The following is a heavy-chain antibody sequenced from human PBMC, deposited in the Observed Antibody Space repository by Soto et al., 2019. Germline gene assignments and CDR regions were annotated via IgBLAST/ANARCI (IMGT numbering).Heavy chain of an antibody. J-gene: IGHJ4*02. Sequence: QLQLQESGSGLVKPSQTLSLTCAVSGGSISSGGYSWSWIRQPPGKGLEWIGYIYHSGSTYSNPALKSRVTRSVDRSKNPCSLKLSSVTAAETAVYYCATAYGDYGGGFDYWGQGTLVTVSS. CDR2: IYHSGST. CDR1: GGSISSGGYS. CDR3: ATAYGDYGGGFDY. V-gene: IGHV4-30-2*01. D-gene: IGHD4-17*01.